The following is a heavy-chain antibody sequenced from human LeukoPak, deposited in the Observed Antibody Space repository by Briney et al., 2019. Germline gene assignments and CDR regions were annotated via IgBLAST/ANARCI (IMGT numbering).Heavy chain of an antibody. CDR2: INPNSGGT. D-gene: IGHD3-9*01. CDR1: GYTFTSYY. CDR3: ARDLSDLVLRYFDWLPYFDY. V-gene: IGHV1-2*02. Sequence: ASVKVSCKASGYTFTSYYMHWVRQAPGQGLEWMGWINPNSGGTNYAQKFQGRVTMTRDTSISTAYMELSRLRSDDTAVYYCARDLSDLVLRYFDWLPYFDYWGQGTLVTVSS. J-gene: IGHJ4*02.